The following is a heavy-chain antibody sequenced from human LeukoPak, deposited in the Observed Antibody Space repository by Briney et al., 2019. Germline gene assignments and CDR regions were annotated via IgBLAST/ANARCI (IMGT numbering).Heavy chain of an antibody. CDR1: GGSISSYY. CDR3: ARGEYYYGSPYAFDI. J-gene: IGHJ3*02. Sequence: PSETLSLTCTVSGGSISSYYWSWIRQPAGKGLEWIGRIYTSGSTNYNPSLKSRVTISVDTSKNQFSLKLSSVTAADTAVYYCARGEYYYGSPYAFDIWGQGTMVTVSS. CDR2: IYTSGST. V-gene: IGHV4-4*07. D-gene: IGHD3-10*01.